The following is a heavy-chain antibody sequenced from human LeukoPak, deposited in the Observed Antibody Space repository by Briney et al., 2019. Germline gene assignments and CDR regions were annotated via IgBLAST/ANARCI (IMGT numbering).Heavy chain of an antibody. CDR3: AKYGSGSYYNVLF. CDR2: ISVSGENT. J-gene: IGHJ4*02. D-gene: IGHD3-10*01. Sequence: GGSLRLSCAASGYTFSSYAMTWVRQAPGKGLQWVSTISVSGENTYYAESVKGRFTISRDISNRTLYLQMNSLRDEDTAIYYCAKYGSGSYYNVLFWGQGTMVTVSS. V-gene: IGHV3-23*01. CDR1: GYTFSSYA.